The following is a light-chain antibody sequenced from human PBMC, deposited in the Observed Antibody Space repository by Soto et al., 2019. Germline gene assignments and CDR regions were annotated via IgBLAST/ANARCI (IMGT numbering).Light chain of an antibody. J-gene: IGKJ2*01. CDR2: WAS. Sequence: DIVMTQSPDSLTVSLGERATNTCKSSQSVLYSSNNKNYVAWYQQKPGQPPKLLIYWASSREPGVPDRFSGSGAGTDFTLSISSLQAEDVAAYYCQQYYNIPHTFGQGTKLEIK. CDR3: QQYYNIPHT. CDR1: QSVLYSSNNKNY. V-gene: IGKV4-1*01.